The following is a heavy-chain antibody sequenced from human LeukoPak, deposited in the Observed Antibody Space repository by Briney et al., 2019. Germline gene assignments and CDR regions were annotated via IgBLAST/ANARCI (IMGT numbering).Heavy chain of an antibody. CDR3: ARAMVVVPAADRYWFDP. J-gene: IGHJ5*02. V-gene: IGHV1-69*04. D-gene: IGHD2-2*01. CDR2: IIPILGIA. Sequence: SVTVSFKASGGTFISYAISWVRQAPGQGLEWMGRIIPILGIANYAQKFQGRVTITADKSTSTAYMELSSLRSEDTAVYYCARAMVVVPAADRYWFDPWGQGKLVTVSS. CDR1: GGTFISYA.